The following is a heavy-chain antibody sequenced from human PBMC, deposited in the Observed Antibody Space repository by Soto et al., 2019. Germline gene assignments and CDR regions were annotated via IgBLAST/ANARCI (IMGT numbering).Heavy chain of an antibody. CDR2: IYSAGSA. J-gene: IGHJ4*02. CDR1: GFTVSSYR. V-gene: IGHV3-66*01. Sequence: GGSLRLSCAASGFTVSSYRMSWVRQAPGNGLEWISVIYSAGSADFADSVKGRFTISRDNSKNTLYLQMSSLRADDTAVYYCARVHSRSYHYFDYWGQGTLVTVSS. D-gene: IGHD6-13*01. CDR3: ARVHSRSYHYFDY.